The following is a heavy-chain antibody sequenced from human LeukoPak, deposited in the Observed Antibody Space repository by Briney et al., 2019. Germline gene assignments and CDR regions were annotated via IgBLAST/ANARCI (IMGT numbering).Heavy chain of an antibody. J-gene: IGHJ6*03. CDR1: GGSISSHY. CDR3: ARGSRIRYYYYYDMDV. Sequence: SETLSLTCTVSGGSISSHYWSWIRQPPGKGLEWIGYIYYSGSTNYNPSLKSRVTISVDTSKNQFSLRLSSVTAADTAVYYCARGSRIRYYYYYDMDVWGKGTTVTVSS. V-gene: IGHV4-59*11. CDR2: IYYSGST. D-gene: IGHD2-21*01.